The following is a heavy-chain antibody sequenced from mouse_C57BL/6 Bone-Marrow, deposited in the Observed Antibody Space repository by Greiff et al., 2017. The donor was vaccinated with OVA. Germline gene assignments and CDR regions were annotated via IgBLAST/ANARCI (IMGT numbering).Heavy chain of an antibody. J-gene: IGHJ1*03. V-gene: IGHV1-53*01. Sequence: QVQLQQPGAELAKPGASVKLSCKASGYTFTSYWMHWVKQRPGQGLEWIGNINPSNGGTNYNEKFKSKATLTVDKSSSTAYMQLSSLTSEDSAVYYCARADYYGSSYDHWYFDVWGTGTTVTVSS. CDR3: ARADYYGSSYDHWYFDV. CDR1: GYTFTSYW. D-gene: IGHD1-1*01. CDR2: INPSNGGT.